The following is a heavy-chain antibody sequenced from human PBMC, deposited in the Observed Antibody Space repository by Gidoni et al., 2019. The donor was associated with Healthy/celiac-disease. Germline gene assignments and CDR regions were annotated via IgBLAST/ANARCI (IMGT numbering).Heavy chain of an antibody. CDR2: IIGSGGIT. V-gene: IGHV3-23*01. Sequence: EVQLLESGGGLVQTGGSLRLSCAASGFTFSSIAMSWVLQAPGKGLEWVSAIIGSGGITYYADSVKGRFTISRDNSKNTLYLQMNSLRAEDTAVYYCAKDGVYCSGGSCSLEPYYFDYWGQGTLVTVSS. CDR3: AKDGVYCSGGSCSLEPYYFDY. J-gene: IGHJ4*02. CDR1: GFTFSSIA. D-gene: IGHD2-15*01.